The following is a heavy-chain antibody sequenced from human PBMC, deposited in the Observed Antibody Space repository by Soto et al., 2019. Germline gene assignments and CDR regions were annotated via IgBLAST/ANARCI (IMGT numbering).Heavy chain of an antibody. CDR1: GGSFSGYY. V-gene: IGHV4-34*01. Sequence: QVQLQQWGAGLLKPSETLSLTCAVYGGSFSGYYWSWIRQPPGKGLEWIGEINHSGSTNYNPSLKSRVTISVDTSKNQFCLKLSAVTAADTAVYYCARGGGIAVALSWFDPWGQGTLVTVSS. CDR3: ARGGGIAVALSWFDP. D-gene: IGHD6-19*01. J-gene: IGHJ5*02. CDR2: INHSGST.